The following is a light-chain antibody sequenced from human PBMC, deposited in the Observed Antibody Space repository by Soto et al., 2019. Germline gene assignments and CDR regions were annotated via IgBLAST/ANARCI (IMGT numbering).Light chain of an antibody. CDR2: NSY. CDR1: SSNIGSKT. J-gene: IGLJ1*01. V-gene: IGLV1-44*01. CDR3: AAWDASLNGYV. Sequence: QSVLTQPPSASGSPGQRVTISCSGSSSNIGSKTVHWYQQLPGTVPKLLIYNSYQRPSGVPDRFSGSKSGSSASLAISGLQSEDEADYYCAAWDASLNGYVFGAGTKVTVL.